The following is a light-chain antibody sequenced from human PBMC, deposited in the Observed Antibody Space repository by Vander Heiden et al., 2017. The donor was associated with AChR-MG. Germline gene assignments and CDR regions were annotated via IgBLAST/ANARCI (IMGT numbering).Light chain of an antibody. Sequence: QSVLIQPPSASGTPGQRVTISCSGSSSNIGRSYVHWYQQFPGTTPNLLIYRDNQRPSGVPDRFSGSKSGTSASLAISGLRSEDEAAYFCAAWDDSLSGHVVFGGGTKLTVL. J-gene: IGLJ2*01. CDR3: AAWDDSLSGHVV. V-gene: IGLV1-47*01. CDR1: SSNIGRSY. CDR2: RDN.